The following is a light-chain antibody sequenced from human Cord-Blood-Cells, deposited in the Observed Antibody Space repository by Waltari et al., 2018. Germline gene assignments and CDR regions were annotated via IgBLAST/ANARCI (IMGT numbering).Light chain of an antibody. J-gene: IGLJ3*02. V-gene: IGLV8-61*02. Sequence: QTVVTQEPSFSVSPGGTVTLTCGLSSGSVSTSYYPSWYQQTPGQAPRTLIYSTNARSSGVPGCFSGSILGNKAALTITGAQADDESDYYCVLYMGSGISVFGGGTKLTVL. CDR3: VLYMGSGISV. CDR1: SGSVSTSYY. CDR2: STN.